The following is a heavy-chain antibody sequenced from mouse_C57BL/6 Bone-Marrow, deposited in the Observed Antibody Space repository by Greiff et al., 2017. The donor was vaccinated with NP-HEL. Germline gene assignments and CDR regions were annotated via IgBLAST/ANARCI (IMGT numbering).Heavy chain of an antibody. CDR1: GYTFTSYW. Sequence: VQLQQPGTELVKPGASGYTFTSYWMHWVKQRPGQGLEWIGNINPSNGGTNYNEKFKSKATLTVDKSSSTAYMQLSSLTSEDSAVYYCARGYYFDYWGQGTTLTVSS. V-gene: IGHV1-53*01. CDR3: ARGYYFDY. CDR2: INPSNGGT. J-gene: IGHJ2*01.